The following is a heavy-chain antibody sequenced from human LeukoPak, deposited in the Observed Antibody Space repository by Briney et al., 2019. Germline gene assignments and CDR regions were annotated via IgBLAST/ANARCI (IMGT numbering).Heavy chain of an antibody. CDR3: ARDRRGYSYGYKGPNFDY. J-gene: IGHJ4*02. Sequence: GGSLRLSCAASGFTFSTSGIHWVRQAPGKGLEWVAFIRYDGSTKLYADSVKGRFTISRDNSKNTLYLQMNSLRAEDTAVYYCARDRRGYSYGYKGPNFDYWGQGTLVTVSS. CDR1: GFTFSTSG. CDR2: IRYDGSTK. V-gene: IGHV3-30*02. D-gene: IGHD5-18*01.